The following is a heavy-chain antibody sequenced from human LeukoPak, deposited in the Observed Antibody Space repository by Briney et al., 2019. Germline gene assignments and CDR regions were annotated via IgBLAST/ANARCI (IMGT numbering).Heavy chain of an antibody. CDR1: GYSFSSYW. Sequence: GESLNIACTGSGYSFSSYWIGWVRQMPGKGLEWMGIICPGDSDTTYSPSFQGQVTISADKSISTAYLQWSSLKASDTAMYYCARFDCSSTSCYKSYNYGMDVWGQGTTVTVSS. CDR2: ICPGDSDT. CDR3: ARFDCSSTSCYKSYNYGMDV. J-gene: IGHJ6*02. V-gene: IGHV5-51*03. D-gene: IGHD2-2*02.